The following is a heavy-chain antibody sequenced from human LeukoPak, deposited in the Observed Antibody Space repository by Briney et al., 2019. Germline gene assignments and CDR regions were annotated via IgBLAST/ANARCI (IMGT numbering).Heavy chain of an antibody. J-gene: IGHJ4*02. Sequence: PSETLSLTCTVSGGSISRYHWIWIRQPPGKGLECIGYIYYSGSTNYNPSLKSRVTISVNTSNNQFSLKLSSVAAADTAVYYCARGFAYGDTGSFDYWGQGTLVTVSS. D-gene: IGHD4-17*01. CDR3: ARGFAYGDTGSFDY. CDR2: IYYSGST. CDR1: GGSISRYH. V-gene: IGHV4-59*01.